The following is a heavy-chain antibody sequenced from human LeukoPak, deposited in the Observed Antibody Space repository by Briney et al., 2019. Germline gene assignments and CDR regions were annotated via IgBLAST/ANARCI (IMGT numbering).Heavy chain of an antibody. Sequence: SGRPLPLSCAASGFAFNDFAMYWVRQPPAKGLDWVALIRRDGSHKYYAHSIKGRSTISRDNSKNTLYLQMSSLRAEDTAVYYCAKSSIMFAAGRLGSIDFWGQGTLVTVSS. CDR2: IRRDGSHK. D-gene: IGHD6-25*01. CDR3: AKSSIMFAAGRLGSIDF. J-gene: IGHJ4*02. CDR1: GFAFNDFA. V-gene: IGHV3-33*06.